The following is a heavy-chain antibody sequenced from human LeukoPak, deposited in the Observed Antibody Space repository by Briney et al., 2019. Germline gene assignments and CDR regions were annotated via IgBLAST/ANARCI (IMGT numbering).Heavy chain of an antibody. D-gene: IGHD1-26*01. J-gene: IGHJ3*02. CDR1: GFTFSSYG. CDR3: ARGRSGSYRYDAFDI. Sequence: GGSLRLSCAASGFTFSSYGMHWVRQAPGKGLEWVAVIWYDGSNKYYADSVKGRFTISRDNSKNTLYLQMNSLRAEDTAMYYCARGRSGSYRYDAFDIWGQGTMVTVSS. V-gene: IGHV3-33*01. CDR2: IWYDGSNK.